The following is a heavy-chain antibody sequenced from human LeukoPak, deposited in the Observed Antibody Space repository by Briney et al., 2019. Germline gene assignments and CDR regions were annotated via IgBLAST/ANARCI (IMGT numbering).Heavy chain of an antibody. J-gene: IGHJ4*02. V-gene: IGHV1-69*05. Sequence: SSVKVSCKASGGTFSSYAISWVRQAPGQGLERMGRIIPIFGTANYAQKFQGRVTITTDESTSTAYMELSSLRSEDTAVYYCARPARSCSGGRCHTLYFDYWGQGTLVTVSS. CDR2: IIPIFGTA. CDR1: GGTFSSYA. D-gene: IGHD2-15*01. CDR3: ARPARSCSGGRCHTLYFDY.